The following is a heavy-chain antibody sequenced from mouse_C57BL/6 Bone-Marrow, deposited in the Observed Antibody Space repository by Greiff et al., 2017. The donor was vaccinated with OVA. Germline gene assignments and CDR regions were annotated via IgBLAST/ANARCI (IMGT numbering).Heavy chain of an antibody. D-gene: IGHD3-1*01. CDR1: GFHLKNTY. J-gene: IGHJ2*01. V-gene: IGHV14-3*01. Sequence: VQLQQSVAELVRPGASVKLSCAASGFHLKNTYMHWVKQRPEQGLEWIGRIDPANGNTKYAPKFQGKATITADTSSNTAYLQLSSLTSEDTAIYYCARGARGYFDYWGQGTTLTVSS. CDR2: IDPANGNT. CDR3: ARGARGYFDY.